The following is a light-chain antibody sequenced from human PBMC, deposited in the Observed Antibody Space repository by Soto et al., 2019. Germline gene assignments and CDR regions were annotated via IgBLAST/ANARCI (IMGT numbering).Light chain of an antibody. V-gene: IGLV1-44*01. CDR2: DND. J-gene: IGLJ1*01. CDR3: GTWDDSRNGYV. CDR1: SSNIGSNT. Sequence: QSVLTQPPSASGTPGQRVTISASGSSSNIGSNTVSWYQQVPGTAPKLLIYDNDERPSGVPARFSGSKSGTSASLAISGLQSEDEADYFCGTWDDSRNGYVFGPGTKPTVL.